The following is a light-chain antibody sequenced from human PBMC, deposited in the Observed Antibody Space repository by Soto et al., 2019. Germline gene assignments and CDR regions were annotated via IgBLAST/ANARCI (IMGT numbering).Light chain of an antibody. V-gene: IGKV1-17*03. CDR2: TAS. CDR1: EEISTW. Sequence: DIQMTHSPSSVSASVGDRVTITRRASEEISTWLAWYQQKPGKAPKRLIYTASSLPSGVPSRFRGSGPGTEFTLTISSLQPEDSETYYCLQHNNYPLTFGGGTKVDIK. J-gene: IGKJ4*01. CDR3: LQHNNYPLT.